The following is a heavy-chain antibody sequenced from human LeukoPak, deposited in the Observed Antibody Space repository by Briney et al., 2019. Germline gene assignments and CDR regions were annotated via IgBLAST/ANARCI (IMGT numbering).Heavy chain of an antibody. J-gene: IGHJ4*02. CDR3: ASSYYDFWSDTYYFEY. Sequence: PSETLSLTCTVSGGSISGYYWSWIRQPPGKGLECIGYIYNTGSTNYKSSLKSRVTISLDTSKNQFSLRLNSVTAADTAVYYCASSYYDFWSDTYYFEYWGQGTLVTVSS. CDR1: GGSISGYY. CDR2: IYNTGST. D-gene: IGHD3-3*01. V-gene: IGHV4-59*01.